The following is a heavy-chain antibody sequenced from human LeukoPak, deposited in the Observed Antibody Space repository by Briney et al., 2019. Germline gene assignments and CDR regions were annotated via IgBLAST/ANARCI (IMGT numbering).Heavy chain of an antibody. CDR3: AGHGDSATFDY. CDR2: IYYSGST. Sequence: PSETLSLTCTVSGGSISSYYWSWIRQPPGKGLEWIGYIYYSGSTNYNPSLKSRVTISVDTSKNQFSLKLSSVTAADTAVYYCAGHGDSATFDYWGQGTLATVSS. D-gene: IGHD4-17*01. CDR1: GGSISSYY. J-gene: IGHJ4*02. V-gene: IGHV4-59*01.